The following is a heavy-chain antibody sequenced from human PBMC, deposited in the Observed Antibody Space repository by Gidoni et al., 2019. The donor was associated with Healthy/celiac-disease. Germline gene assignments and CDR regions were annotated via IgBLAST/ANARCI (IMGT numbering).Heavy chain of an antibody. CDR1: GYTFTSYA. CDR3: ARSLLALEKQWLAPGGY. J-gene: IGHJ4*02. V-gene: IGHV1-3*01. CDR2: INAGNGNT. D-gene: IGHD6-19*01. Sequence: SVKVSCKASGYTFTSYAMHWVRQAPGQRLEWMGWINAGNGNTKYSQKFQGRVTITRDTSASTAYMELSSLRSEDTAVYYCARSLLALEKQWLAPGGYWGQGTLVTVSS.